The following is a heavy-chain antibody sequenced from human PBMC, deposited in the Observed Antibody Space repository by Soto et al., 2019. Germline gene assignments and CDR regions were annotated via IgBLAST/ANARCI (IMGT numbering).Heavy chain of an antibody. CDR2: INAGNGNT. V-gene: IGHV1-3*01. D-gene: IGHD3-10*01. CDR3: ARDPYGSGSYYKGPEDYYYSGMDV. J-gene: IGHJ6*02. CDR1: GYTFTSYA. Sequence: QVQLVQSGAEVKKPGASVKVSCKASGYTFTSYAMHWVRQAPGQRLEWMGWINAGNGNTKYSQKFQGRVTITRDTSASTAYMELSSLRSEDTAVYYCARDPYGSGSYYKGPEDYYYSGMDVWGQGTTVTVSS.